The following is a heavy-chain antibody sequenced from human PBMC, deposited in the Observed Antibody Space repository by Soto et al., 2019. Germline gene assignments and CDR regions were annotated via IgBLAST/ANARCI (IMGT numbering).Heavy chain of an antibody. D-gene: IGHD4-17*01. CDR2: IYYSGST. CDR3: ASIEGLRPDY. V-gene: IGHV4-39*01. CDR1: GCSISSSSYY. J-gene: IGHJ4*02. Sequence: SETLSLTCTFSGCSISSSSYYLGWIRQPPGKGLEWIGSIYYSGSTYYNPSLKSRVTISVDTSKNQFSLKLSSVTAADTAVYYCASIEGLRPDYWGQGTLVTVSS.